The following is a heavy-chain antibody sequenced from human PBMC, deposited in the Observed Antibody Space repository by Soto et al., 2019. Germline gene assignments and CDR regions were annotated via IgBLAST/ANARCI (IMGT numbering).Heavy chain of an antibody. CDR1: GFNFGSYA. D-gene: IGHD5-12*01. J-gene: IGHJ4*02. CDR3: ATGMDTGYRGAFDS. Sequence: EVQLLESGGGLVQPGGSLRLSCAASGFNFGSYAMSWVRQAPGKGLEWVSGISGSGGSPYYPDSVQGRFTISKDKSNDTLYLHLTSLRAEDTAVYYCATGMDTGYRGAFDSWGQGTLVTVSS. V-gene: IGHV3-23*01. CDR2: ISGSGGSP.